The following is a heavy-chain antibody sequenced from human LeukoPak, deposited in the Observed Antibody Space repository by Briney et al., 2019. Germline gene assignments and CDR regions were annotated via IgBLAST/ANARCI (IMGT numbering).Heavy chain of an antibody. Sequence: GGSLRLSCAASGFTFSDYYMSWIRQAPGKGLEWVSYISSSSSYTNYADSVKGRFTISRDNAKNSLYLQMNSLRAEDTAVYYCATGGTNYDILTGDWGYFDYWGQGTLVTVSS. D-gene: IGHD3-9*01. J-gene: IGHJ4*02. CDR2: ISSSSSYT. CDR1: GFTFSDYY. V-gene: IGHV3-11*06. CDR3: ATGGTNYDILTGDWGYFDY.